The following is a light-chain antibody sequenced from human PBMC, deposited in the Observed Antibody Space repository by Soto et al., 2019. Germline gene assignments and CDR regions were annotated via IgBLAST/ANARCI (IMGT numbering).Light chain of an antibody. V-gene: IGKV1-5*01. CDR2: DAS. Sequence: DIPMTQSPSTLSASVGDRITITCRATQGISSWLAWYQQKPGKAPKLLIYDASSLEGGVPSRFSGSESVTEFTLTISILQPDDFATYCCQQYNIYSPAFGQATKLDI. J-gene: IGKJ1*01. CDR1: QGISSW. CDR3: QQYNIYSPA.